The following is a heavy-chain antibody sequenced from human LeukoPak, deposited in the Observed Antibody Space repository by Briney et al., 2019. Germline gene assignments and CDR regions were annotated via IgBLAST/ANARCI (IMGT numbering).Heavy chain of an antibody. Sequence: GGSLRLSCAASGFTFSSYWMHWARHAPGKGLVWVSRINPDGSSTTYADSVKGRFTISRDNAKNTLYLQMNSLRDEDTAVYACARDRIAGTAYNWFDPWGQGTLVTVSS. V-gene: IGHV3-74*03. CDR1: GFTFSSYW. D-gene: IGHD6-13*01. CDR2: INPDGSST. CDR3: ARDRIAGTAYNWFDP. J-gene: IGHJ5*02.